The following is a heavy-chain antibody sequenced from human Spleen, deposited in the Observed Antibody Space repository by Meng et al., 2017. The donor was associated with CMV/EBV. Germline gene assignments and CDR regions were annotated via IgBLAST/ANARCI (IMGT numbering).Heavy chain of an antibody. Sequence: ASVKVSCKASGYTFSDYFMHWVRQAPGQGLEWMGRISASNGNTNLAQKFQGRVTMTTDTSTSTVYMELRGLRSDDTAVYYCARDLTTLTSNTFDYWGQGMLVTVSS. CDR1: GYTFSDYF. J-gene: IGHJ4*02. V-gene: IGHV1-18*04. D-gene: IGHD4-17*01. CDR3: ARDLTTLTSNTFDY. CDR2: ISASNGNT.